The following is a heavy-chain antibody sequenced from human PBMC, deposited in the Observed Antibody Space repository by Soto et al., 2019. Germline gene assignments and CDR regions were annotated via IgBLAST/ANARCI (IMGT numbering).Heavy chain of an antibody. D-gene: IGHD5-12*01. CDR1: GFTFSSYS. Sequence: EVQLVESGGGLVQPGGSLRLSCAASGFTFSSYSMNWVRQAPGKGLEWVSYISSSSSTIYYAESEKGRFTISRDNTKNSLYLQIVSQRDDGTAVYYCVRYSGYVERGQGTLITVSS. CDR2: ISSSSSTI. CDR3: VRYSGYVE. J-gene: IGHJ4*02. V-gene: IGHV3-48*02.